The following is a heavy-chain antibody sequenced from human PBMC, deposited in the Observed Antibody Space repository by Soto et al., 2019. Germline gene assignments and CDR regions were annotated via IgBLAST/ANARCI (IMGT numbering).Heavy chain of an antibody. V-gene: IGHV3-21*02. J-gene: IGHJ4*02. Sequence: DVQLVESGGGLVKPGGSLRLSCVASGFTFTSYSMLWVRQPPGKGLEWVSSISSDHNYIYYADSVKGRFTISRDNAKNALYLQMISLRAEDTAVYYCARGITCTGATCYGGGDYWGQGALVTVSS. CDR3: ARGITCTGATCYGGGDY. CDR1: GFTFTSYS. CDR2: ISSDHNYI. D-gene: IGHD2-15*01.